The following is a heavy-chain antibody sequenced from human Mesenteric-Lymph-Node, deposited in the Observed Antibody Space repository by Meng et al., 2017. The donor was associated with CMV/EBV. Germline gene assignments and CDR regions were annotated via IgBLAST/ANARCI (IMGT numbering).Heavy chain of an antibody. CDR3: VRVVRGGTFDI. V-gene: IGHV4-39*07. CDR2: INYRGTA. D-gene: IGHD3-10*01. Sequence: GSLRLSCTVSGGSLTSTTNQWGWIRQPPGKGLEWTGHINYRGTANYNSSLESRLTMSLDTSNNQFSLYLTSVTAADSAIYYCVRVVRGGTFDIWGQGTVVTVSS. J-gene: IGHJ3*02. CDR1: GGSLTSTTNQ.